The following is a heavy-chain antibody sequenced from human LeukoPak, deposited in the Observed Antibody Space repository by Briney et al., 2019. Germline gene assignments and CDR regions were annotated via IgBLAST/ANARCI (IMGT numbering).Heavy chain of an antibody. CDR2: TYYRSKWGN. J-gene: IGHJ4*02. D-gene: IGHD2-8*01. CDR1: GDSVSSNSAS. CDR3: AREGGIFYMIDY. Sequence: SQTLSLTCAIPGDSVSSNSASWHWIRQSPSRGLEWLGRTYYRSKWGNNYAVSVKSRITINPDTSKNQFSLQLKSVTSEDTAVYYCAREGGIFYMIDYWGQGTLVTVSS. V-gene: IGHV6-1*01.